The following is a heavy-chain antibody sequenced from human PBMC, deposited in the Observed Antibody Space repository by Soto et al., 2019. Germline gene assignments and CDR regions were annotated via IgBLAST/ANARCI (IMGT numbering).Heavy chain of an antibody. CDR2: ISGSGGST. CDR3: AKDSSSWPKGWFDP. CDR1: GFTFSSYA. D-gene: IGHD6-13*01. Sequence: PGGSLRLSCAASGFTFSSYAMSWVRQAPGKGLEWVSAISGSGGSTYYADSVKGRFTISRDNSKNTLYLQMNSLRAEDTAVYYYAKDSSSWPKGWFDPWGQGTLVTVSS. V-gene: IGHV3-23*01. J-gene: IGHJ5*02.